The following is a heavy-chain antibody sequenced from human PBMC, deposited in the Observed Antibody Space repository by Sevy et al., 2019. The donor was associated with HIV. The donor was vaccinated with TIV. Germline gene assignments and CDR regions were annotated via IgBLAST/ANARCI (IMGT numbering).Heavy chain of an antibody. CDR3: AKGDIVVVVAATGAAFDI. D-gene: IGHD2-15*01. CDR1: GFIFSNYA. V-gene: IGHV3-23*01. Sequence: GGSLRLSCTASGFIFSNYAMSWVRQAPGKGLEWVSGISGSGGGTYSAGSVKGRFTISRDNSKNTLYLQMNYLRADDTAVYYCAKGDIVVVVAATGAAFDIWGQGTLVTVSS. J-gene: IGHJ3*02. CDR2: ISGSGGGT.